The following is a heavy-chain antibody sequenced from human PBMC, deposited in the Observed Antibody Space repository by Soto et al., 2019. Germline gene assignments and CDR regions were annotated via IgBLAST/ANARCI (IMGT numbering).Heavy chain of an antibody. Sequence: QVQLVQSGPEVKKTGASVKVSCKASGYTFTNHGISWVRQAPGQGLEWVGWISGYNANTKYAQKFQGRVTMSTDTSTNTAYMELRSLRSDDTAVYYCARDFYPLVYYFDYWGQGTLVTVSS. CDR3: ARDFYPLVYYFDY. D-gene: IGHD2-8*02. V-gene: IGHV1-18*04. CDR1: GYTFTNHG. J-gene: IGHJ4*02. CDR2: ISGYNANT.